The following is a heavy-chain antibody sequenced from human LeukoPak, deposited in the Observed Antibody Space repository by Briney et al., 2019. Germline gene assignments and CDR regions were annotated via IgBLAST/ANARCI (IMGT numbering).Heavy chain of an antibody. CDR3: ARDSHSSGYYGPLDY. V-gene: IGHV3-30-3*01. Sequence: GGSLRLSCAASGFTFSSYAMHWVRQAPGKGLEWVAVISYDGSNKYYADSVKGRFTISRGNSKNTLYLQMNSLRAEDTAVYYCARDSHSSGYYGPLDYWGQGTLVTVSS. CDR1: GFTFSSYA. J-gene: IGHJ4*02. D-gene: IGHD3-22*01. CDR2: ISYDGSNK.